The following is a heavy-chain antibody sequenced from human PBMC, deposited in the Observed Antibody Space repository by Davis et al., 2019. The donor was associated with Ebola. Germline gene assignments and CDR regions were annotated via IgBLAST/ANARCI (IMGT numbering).Heavy chain of an antibody. J-gene: IGHJ4*02. CDR3: ARGKRYFDWLLPFDY. CDR2: ISSSSSYI. D-gene: IGHD3-9*01. CDR1: GFTFSSYS. Sequence: GESLKISCAASGFTFSSYSMNWVRQAPGKGLEWVSSISSSSSYIYYADSVKGRFPISRDNAKNSLYLQMNSLRAEDTAVYYCARGKRYFDWLLPFDYWGQGTLVTVSS. V-gene: IGHV3-21*04.